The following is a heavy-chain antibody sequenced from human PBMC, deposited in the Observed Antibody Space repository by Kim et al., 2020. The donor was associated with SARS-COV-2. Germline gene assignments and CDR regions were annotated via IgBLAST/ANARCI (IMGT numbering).Heavy chain of an antibody. V-gene: IGHV4-59*01. D-gene: IGHD6-13*01. CDR2: IYYSGST. CDR3: ARVRKQQLGNDAFDI. CDR1: GGSISSYY. Sequence: SETLSLTCTVSGGSISSYYWSWIRQPPGKGLEWIGYIYYSGSTNYNPSLKSRVTISVDTSKNQFSLKLSSVTAADTAVYYCARVRKQQLGNDAFDIWGQGTMVTVSS. J-gene: IGHJ3*02.